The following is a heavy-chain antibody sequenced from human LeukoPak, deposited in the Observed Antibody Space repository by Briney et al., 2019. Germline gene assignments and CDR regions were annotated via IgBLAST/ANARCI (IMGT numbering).Heavy chain of an antibody. CDR3: AKDQGSSGYCVFDY. V-gene: IGHV3-23*01. J-gene: IGHJ4*02. D-gene: IGHD3-22*01. Sequence: PGGSLRLSCAASGFTFSNYAMNWVRQAPGKGLEWVSLISGSTGSTYYADSVKGRFTISRDNSKNTLYLQMNSLRAEDTAEYYCAKDQGSSGYCVFDYWGQGTLVTVSS. CDR2: ISGSTGST. CDR1: GFTFSNYA.